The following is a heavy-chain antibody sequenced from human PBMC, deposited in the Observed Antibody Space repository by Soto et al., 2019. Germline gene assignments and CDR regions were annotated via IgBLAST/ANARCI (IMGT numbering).Heavy chain of an antibody. CDR2: INAGNGNT. CDR3: ARDGDYSNYDY. Sequence: ASVKVSCKASGYTFTSYAMHWVRQAPGQRLEWKGWINAGNGNTKYSQKFQGRVTITRDTSASTAYMELSSLRSEDTAVYYCARDGDYSNYDYWGQGTLVTVSS. V-gene: IGHV1-3*01. D-gene: IGHD4-4*01. J-gene: IGHJ4*02. CDR1: GYTFTSYA.